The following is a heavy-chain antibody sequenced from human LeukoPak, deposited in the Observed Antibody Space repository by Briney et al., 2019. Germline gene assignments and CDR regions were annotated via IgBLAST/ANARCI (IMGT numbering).Heavy chain of an antibody. V-gene: IGHV1-8*03. CDR2: MNPNSGNT. D-gene: IGHD3-22*01. Sequence: ASVKVSCKASGYTFTGYYMHWVRQAPGQGLEWMGWMNPNSGNTGYAQKFQGRVTITRNTSISTAYMELSSLRSEDTAVYYCARGLADYYDSYAFDIWGQGTMVTVSS. CDR3: ARGLADYYDSYAFDI. J-gene: IGHJ3*02. CDR1: GYTFTGYY.